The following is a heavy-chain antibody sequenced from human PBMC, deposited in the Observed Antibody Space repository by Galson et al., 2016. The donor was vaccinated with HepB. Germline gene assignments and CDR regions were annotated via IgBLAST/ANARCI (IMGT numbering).Heavy chain of an antibody. V-gene: IGHV1-2*04. J-gene: IGHJ5*01. CDR3: ARGVPIVVEVAATRNWFDS. CDR1: GYTFTGYY. D-gene: IGHD2-15*01. CDR2: INPNSGAT. Sequence: SVKVSCKASGYTFTGYYMHWVRQAPGQGLEWMGWINPNSGATNYAQKFQGWVTLTRATSISTDYMDLRRLTSDDTAVYYCARGVPIVVEVAATRNWFDSWGQGTLVTVSS.